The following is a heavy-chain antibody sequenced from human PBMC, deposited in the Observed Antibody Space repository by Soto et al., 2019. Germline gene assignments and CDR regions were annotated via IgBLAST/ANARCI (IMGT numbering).Heavy chain of an antibody. CDR1: ELSVSRNY. CDR3: VVYPQFYS. V-gene: IGHV3-53*02. D-gene: IGHD1-20*01. CDR2: IYSGGET. Sequence: EVRLVETGGGLIQSGGSLRLSCAVSELSVSRNYMSWVRQAPGKVLEWVSVIYSGGETHYEDSVKGRFTISRENSKNTMYLQMDILRADDTAVYYCVVYPQFYSGGQVTLVTVSS. J-gene: IGHJ4*02.